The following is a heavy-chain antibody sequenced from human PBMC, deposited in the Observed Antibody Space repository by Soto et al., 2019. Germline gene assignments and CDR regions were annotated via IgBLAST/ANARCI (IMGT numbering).Heavy chain of an antibody. D-gene: IGHD3-10*01. V-gene: IGHV3-11*05. CDR1: GCTFSDYY. Sequence: GGSLRLSCSPSGCTFSDYYMSWIRQAPGKGLEWVSYISSSSSYTNYADSVKGRFTISRDNAKNSLYLQMNSLRAEDTAVYYCAKDHRGVRGEYSTLGYWGQGTLVTVSS. CDR3: AKDHRGVRGEYSTLGY. CDR2: ISSSSSYT. J-gene: IGHJ4*02.